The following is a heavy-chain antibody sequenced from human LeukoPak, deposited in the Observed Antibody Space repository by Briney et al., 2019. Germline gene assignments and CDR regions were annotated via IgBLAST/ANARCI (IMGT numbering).Heavy chain of an antibody. CDR3: ATGLGWAGQGNWFDP. D-gene: IGHD6-19*01. Sequence: ASVKVSCKVSGYTLTELAMHWVRQAPGQGLEWMGGFDAEDGETIYAQKFQGRVTMTEDTSTDTAYMELRSLRSEDTAVYYCATGLGWAGQGNWFDPWGQGTLVTVSS. CDR1: GYTLTELA. CDR2: FDAEDGET. J-gene: IGHJ5*02. V-gene: IGHV1-24*01.